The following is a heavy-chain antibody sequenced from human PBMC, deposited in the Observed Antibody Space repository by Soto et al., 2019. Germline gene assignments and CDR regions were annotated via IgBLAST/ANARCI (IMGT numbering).Heavy chain of an antibody. Sequence: PSETLSLTCTVSGGSISNHYWSWIRQPPGKGLEWIGYIYYTGSTNYNPSLKSRLTISVDTSKKQFSLNLNSVTAADTAVYYCARDRSGSYYPSLLDYWGQGILVTVSS. D-gene: IGHD1-26*01. CDR1: GGSISNHY. J-gene: IGHJ4*02. CDR3: ARDRSGSYYPSLLDY. V-gene: IGHV4-59*11. CDR2: IYYTGST.